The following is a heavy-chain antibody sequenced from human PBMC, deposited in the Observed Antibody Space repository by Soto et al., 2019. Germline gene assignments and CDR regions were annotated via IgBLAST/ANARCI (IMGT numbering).Heavy chain of an antibody. Sequence: KPSETLSLTCAVYGGSFSGYYWSWIRQPPGKGLEWIGEINHSGSTNYNPSLKSRVTISVDTSKNQFSLKLSSVTAADTAVYYCARGNPPSYYYYGMDVWGQGTTVTVSS. CDR3: ARGNPPSYYYYGMDV. V-gene: IGHV4-34*01. CDR2: INHSGST. CDR1: GGSFSGYY. J-gene: IGHJ6*02.